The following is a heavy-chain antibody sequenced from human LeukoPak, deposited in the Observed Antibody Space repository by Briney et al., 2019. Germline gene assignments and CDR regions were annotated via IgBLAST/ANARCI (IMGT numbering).Heavy chain of an antibody. D-gene: IGHD6-13*01. CDR1: GFTFSTYG. Sequence: PGGSLRLSCAASGFTFSTYGVYWVRQAPGKGLEWVSSNSGGSSYYADSVKGRFTISRDQANNTLYLQMNTLRDEDTAVYYCARGPRYSFYWGQGTLVSVSS. CDR2: NSGGSS. J-gene: IGHJ4*02. V-gene: IGHV3-23*01. CDR3: ARGPRYSFY.